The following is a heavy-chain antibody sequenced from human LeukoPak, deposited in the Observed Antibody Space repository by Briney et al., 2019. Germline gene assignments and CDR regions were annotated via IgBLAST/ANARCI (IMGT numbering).Heavy chain of an antibody. CDR1: GGTFSSYA. D-gene: IGHD6-19*01. V-gene: IGHV1-69*06. CDR3: AGTAPVAGTSLYYFDY. J-gene: IGHJ4*02. Sequence: SVKVSCKASGGTFSSYAISWVRQAPGQGLEWMGGIIPIFGTANYAQKFQGRVTITADKSTSIAYMELSSLRSEDTAVYYCAGTAPVAGTSLYYFDYWGQGTLVTVSS. CDR2: IIPIFGTA.